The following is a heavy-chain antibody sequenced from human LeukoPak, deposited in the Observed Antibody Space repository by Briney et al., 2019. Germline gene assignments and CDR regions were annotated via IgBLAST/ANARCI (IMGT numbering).Heavy chain of an antibody. CDR2: IIPIFGTA. CDR1: GGTFSSYA. CDR3: ARELDRRGAFDI. J-gene: IGHJ3*02. Sequence: GSSVKVSCKASGGTFSSYAISWVRQAPGQGLEWMGGIIPIFGTANYAQKFQGRVTITTDESTSTAYMELSSLRSEDTAVYYCARELDRRGAFDIWGQGTMVTVSS. V-gene: IGHV1-69*05.